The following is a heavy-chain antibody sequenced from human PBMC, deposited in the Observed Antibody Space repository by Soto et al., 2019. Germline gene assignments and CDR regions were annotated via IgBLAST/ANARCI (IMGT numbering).Heavy chain of an antibody. J-gene: IGHJ4*02. Sequence: GESLKISCKGSGYSFTNYWIAWVRQMPGKGLEWMGIIYPGDSDTRYSPSFQGQVTISADKSISTAYLQWSSLKASDTAMYYCARQSTGVNMVRGVPLDYWGQGTLVTVSS. D-gene: IGHD3-10*01. CDR2: IYPGDSDT. CDR3: ARQSTGVNMVRGVPLDY. V-gene: IGHV5-51*01. CDR1: GYSFTNYW.